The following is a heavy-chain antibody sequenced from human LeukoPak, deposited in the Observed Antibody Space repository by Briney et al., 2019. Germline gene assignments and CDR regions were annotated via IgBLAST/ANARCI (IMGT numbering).Heavy chain of an antibody. CDR3: AKHSHDGSAPYYEVQLDY. Sequence: GGSLRLSCAASGFTFTSFAMSWVRQAPGKGLEWVSTISRSGVATYYANSVEGRFTISRDNSKNTVYLQMSSLRAEDTAMYYCAKHSHDGSAPYYEVQLDYWGQGTLVTVSS. V-gene: IGHV3-23*01. D-gene: IGHD3-22*01. CDR1: GFTFTSFA. J-gene: IGHJ4*02. CDR2: ISRSGVAT.